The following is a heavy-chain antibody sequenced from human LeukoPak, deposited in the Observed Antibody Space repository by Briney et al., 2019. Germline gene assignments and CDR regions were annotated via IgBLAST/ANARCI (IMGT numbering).Heavy chain of an antibody. CDR3: ARAGSDRAPFDY. CDR1: GFTVSSNY. J-gene: IGHJ4*02. V-gene: IGHV3-53*01. CDR2: IYSGSST. Sequence: GGSLRLSCAASGFTVSSNYMSWVRQAPGKGLEWVSVIYSGSSTYYADSVKGRFTISRDNSKNTLYLQMNSLRAEDTAVYYCARAGSDRAPFDYWGQGTLVTVSS.